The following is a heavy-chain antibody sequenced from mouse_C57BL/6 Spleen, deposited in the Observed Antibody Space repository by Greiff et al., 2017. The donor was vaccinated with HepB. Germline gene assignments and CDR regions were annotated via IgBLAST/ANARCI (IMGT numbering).Heavy chain of an antibody. D-gene: IGHD1-1*01. J-gene: IGHJ4*01. CDR3: ARNYGSSYVYAMDY. Sequence: EVQLQQSGPELVKPGASVKISCKASGYSFTGYYMNWVKQSPEKSLEWIGEINPSTGGTTYNQKFKAKATLTVDKSSSTAYMQLKSLTSEDSAVYYCARNYGSSYVYAMDYWGQGTSVTVSS. V-gene: IGHV1-42*01. CDR2: INPSTGGT. CDR1: GYSFTGYY.